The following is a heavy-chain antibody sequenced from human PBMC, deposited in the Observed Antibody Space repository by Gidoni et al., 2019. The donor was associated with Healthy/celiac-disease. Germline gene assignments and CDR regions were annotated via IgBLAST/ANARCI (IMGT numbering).Heavy chain of an antibody. Sequence: EVQLVESGGGLVQPGGSLRLSCAASGFTFSSYYMHWVRHATGKGLEWVSAIGTAGDTYYPGSVKGRFTISRENAKNSLYLQMNSLRAGDTAVYYCARAPYCSGGSCVITNAFDIWGQGTMVTVSS. D-gene: IGHD2-15*01. V-gene: IGHV3-13*01. J-gene: IGHJ3*02. CDR1: GFTFSSYY. CDR2: IGTAGDT. CDR3: ARAPYCSGGSCVITNAFDI.